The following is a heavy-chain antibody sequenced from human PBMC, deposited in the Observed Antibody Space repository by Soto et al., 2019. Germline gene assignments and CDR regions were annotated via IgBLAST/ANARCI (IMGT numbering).Heavy chain of an antibody. CDR3: ARVGGQLFGDHGMDV. D-gene: IGHD3-10*01. CDR1: GYTFTTYE. CDR2: MSPSSGNT. J-gene: IGHJ6*02. Sequence: QVQLVQSGAEVKKPGDSVKVSCKASGYTFTTYEINWVRQVPGQGLEWMGWMSPSSGNTGYVDQFRGRVTMTSNTSMTTAYMELCSLRSQDTAVYYCARVGGQLFGDHGMDVWGQGTTVTVSS. V-gene: IGHV1-8*01.